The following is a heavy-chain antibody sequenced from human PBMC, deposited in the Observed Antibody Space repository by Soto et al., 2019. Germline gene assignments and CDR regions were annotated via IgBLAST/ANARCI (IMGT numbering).Heavy chain of an antibody. J-gene: IGHJ6*01. CDR1: GFTFDDYA. V-gene: IGHV3-9*01. CDR2: IIWNSGSI. Sequence: SLILSCAASGFTFDDYAMHWVRQAPGKGLEWFSGIIWNSGSIGYADSVKGRFTISRDNAKNSLYLQMNSLRAEDTALYYGAKEGAARGMDVWGQGTTVTVSS. D-gene: IGHD3-16*01. CDR3: AKEGAARGMDV.